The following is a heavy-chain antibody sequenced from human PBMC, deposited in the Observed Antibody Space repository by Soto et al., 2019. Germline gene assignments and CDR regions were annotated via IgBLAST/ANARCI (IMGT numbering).Heavy chain of an antibody. Sequence: SETLSLTCTVSDRPISSGGYYWSWIRQHPGKGLEWIGYIYYRGRTYYSPSLKSRVTISVDTSKNQLSLKLSSVTAADTAVYYCARNEGVIGPFDYWGQGTVVTVSS. CDR1: DRPISSGGYY. D-gene: IGHD3-16*02. CDR2: IYYRGRT. V-gene: IGHV4-31*03. CDR3: ARNEGVIGPFDY. J-gene: IGHJ4*02.